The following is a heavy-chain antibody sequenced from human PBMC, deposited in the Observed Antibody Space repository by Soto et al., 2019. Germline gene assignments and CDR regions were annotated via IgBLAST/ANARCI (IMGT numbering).Heavy chain of an antibody. D-gene: IGHD6-13*01. CDR3: ARTPDLAAEHLGRVYNWFDP. V-gene: IGHV2-5*02. CDR1: GFSLSTSGVG. J-gene: IGHJ5*02. CDR2: IYWDDDK. Sequence: QITLKESGPTLVKPTQTLTLTCTFSGFSLSTSGVGVGWIRQPPGKALEWLALIYWDDDKRYSPSLKSRLTITHDTSKNQVVLTMTNMDPVDTATYYCARTPDLAAEHLGRVYNWFDPWGQGTLVTVSS.